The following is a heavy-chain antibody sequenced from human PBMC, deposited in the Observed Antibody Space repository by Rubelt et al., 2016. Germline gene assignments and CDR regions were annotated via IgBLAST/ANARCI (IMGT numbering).Heavy chain of an antibody. J-gene: IGHJ6*02. Sequence: QVQLQESGPGLVKPSETLSLTCTVSGGSISSYYWTWIRQPPGKGLEWIGYIYYSGSTNYNPSLKSRVTISVDTSKNQFSLKLSSVTAADTAVYYCARLPFTIRDVWGQGTTVTVSS. CDR1: GGSISSYY. V-gene: IGHV4-59*08. D-gene: IGHD3-3*01. CDR3: ARLPFTIRDV. CDR2: IYYSGST.